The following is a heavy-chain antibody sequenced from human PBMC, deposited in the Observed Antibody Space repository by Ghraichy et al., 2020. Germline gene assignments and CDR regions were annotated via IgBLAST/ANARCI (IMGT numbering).Heavy chain of an antibody. V-gene: IGHV3-48*02. D-gene: IGHD2-2*01. CDR1: GFTFSGST. Sequence: GGSLRLSCAASGFTFSGSTMSWVRQAPGKGLEWVSSITSPSNTIYYADSVKGRFTISRDNAKNSLFLQMNSLRDEDTAVYYCARDSSPFSYWGQGTLVTVSS. CDR2: ITSPSNTI. J-gene: IGHJ4*02. CDR3: ARDSSPFSY.